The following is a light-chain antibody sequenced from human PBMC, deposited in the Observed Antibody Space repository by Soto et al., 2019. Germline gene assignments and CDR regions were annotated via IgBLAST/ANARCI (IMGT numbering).Light chain of an antibody. CDR2: WAS. CDR3: QQYYSTPLT. Sequence: DIVMTQSPDSLAVSLGERANINCKSSQSVLYSSNTKNYLAWYQRKPGQPPKLLIYWASTRESGVPDRFSGSGSGTDFTLTISSLQAEDVAVYYCQQYYSTPLTCGGGTKVEIK. J-gene: IGKJ4*01. V-gene: IGKV4-1*01. CDR1: QSVLYSSNTKNY.